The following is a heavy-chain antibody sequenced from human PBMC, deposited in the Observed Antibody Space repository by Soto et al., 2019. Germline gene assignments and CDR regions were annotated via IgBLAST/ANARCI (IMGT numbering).Heavy chain of an antibody. D-gene: IGHD5-12*01. CDR2: ISGSGGST. CDR1: GDTVSSYA. Sequence: PGGSLSISCAASGDTVSSYAMSWVRQAPGKGLEWVSAISGSGGSTYYADSVKGRFTISRDNSNNTLYLQMNSLRAKYTAVYYCSKDGMDIVAPCGQGTLVTVSS. J-gene: IGHJ5*02. CDR3: SKDGMDIVAP. V-gene: IGHV3-23*01.